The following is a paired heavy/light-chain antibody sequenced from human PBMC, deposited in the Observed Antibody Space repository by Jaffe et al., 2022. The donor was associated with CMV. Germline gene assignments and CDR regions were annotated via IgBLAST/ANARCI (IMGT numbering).Heavy chain of an antibody. CDR1: GFTFGDYG. J-gene: IGHJ6*02. D-gene: IGHD5-18*01. CDR2: IRSRAYSGTT. Sequence: EVQLVESGGTLVKPGRSLRLSCTASGFTFGDYGLSWFRQAPGKGLEWVGFIRSRAYSGTTEYAASVKGRFTISKDESKSIAYLQMNSLKTEDTAVYYCTRGGYSYGNDYYYDYGMDVWGQGTTVTVSS. CDR3: TRGGYSYGNDYYYDYGMDV. V-gene: IGHV3-49*05.
Light chain of an antibody. V-gene: IGKV3-15*01. CDR3: QYYNNWPPSFT. Sequence: EIVMTQSPATLSVSPGDSATLSCRASRTVSSNLAWYQHKPGRAPRLLIYGASTRATGVPARFSGSGSGTEFTLTISSLQSEDFAVYYCQYYNNWPPSFTFGPGTKVDIK. CDR2: GAS. J-gene: IGKJ3*01. CDR1: RTVSSN.